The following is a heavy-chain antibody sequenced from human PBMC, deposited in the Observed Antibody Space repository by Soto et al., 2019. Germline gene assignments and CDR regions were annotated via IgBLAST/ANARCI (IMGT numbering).Heavy chain of an antibody. CDR1: GYRFTIYW. V-gene: IGHV5-10-1*01. CDR3: ARVTGYPNYYGMDV. D-gene: IGHD3-9*01. J-gene: IGHJ6*02. CDR2: IDPSDSYT. Sequence: GESLKISCNGSGYRFTIYWITWVRQMPGKGLEWMGRIDPSDSYTNYSPSFQGHVSMSADKSISTAYLQWSSLKASDTAMYYCARVTGYPNYYGMDVWGQGTTVTV.